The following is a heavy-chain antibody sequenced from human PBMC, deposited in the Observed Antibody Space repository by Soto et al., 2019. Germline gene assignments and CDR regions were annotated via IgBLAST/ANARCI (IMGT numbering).Heavy chain of an antibody. V-gene: IGHV3-20*01. CDR3: ARERASLGYCSSTSCYAVDYYYYYMDV. J-gene: IGHJ6*03. CDR1: GFTFDDYG. D-gene: IGHD2-2*01. CDR2: INWNGGST. Sequence: EVQLVESGGGVVRPGGSLRLSCAASGFTFDDYGMSWVRQAPGKGLEWVSGINWNGGSTGYADSVKGRFTISRDNAKNSLYLQMNSLRAEETALYHCARERASLGYCSSTSCYAVDYYYYYMDVWGKGTTVTVSS.